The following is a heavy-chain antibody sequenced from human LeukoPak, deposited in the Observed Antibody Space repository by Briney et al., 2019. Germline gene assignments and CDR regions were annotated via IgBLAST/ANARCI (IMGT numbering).Heavy chain of an antibody. V-gene: IGHV1-18*01. CDR3: ARDLAPNYYDSSGLYY. Sequence: ASVKVSCKASGGTFSSYAISWVRQAPGQGLEWMGWISAYNGNTNYAQKLQGRVTMTTDTSTSTAYMELRSLRSDDTAVYYCARDLAPNYYDSSGLYYWGQGTLVTVSS. D-gene: IGHD3-22*01. J-gene: IGHJ4*02. CDR2: ISAYNGNT. CDR1: GGTFSSYA.